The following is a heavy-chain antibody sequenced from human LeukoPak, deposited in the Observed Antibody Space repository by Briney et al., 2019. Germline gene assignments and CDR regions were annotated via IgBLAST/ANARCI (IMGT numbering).Heavy chain of an antibody. CDR3: ARGPWSGYSH. CDR1: GYSISSGYY. J-gene: IGHJ4*02. D-gene: IGHD3-3*01. Sequence: SETLSLTCAVSGYSISSGYYWGWIRPPPGKGLEWIGSIYHSGSTYYNPSLKSRVTISVDTSKNRFSLKLSSVTAADTAVCYCARGPWSGYSHWGQGTLVTVSS. V-gene: IGHV4-38-2*01. CDR2: IYHSGST.